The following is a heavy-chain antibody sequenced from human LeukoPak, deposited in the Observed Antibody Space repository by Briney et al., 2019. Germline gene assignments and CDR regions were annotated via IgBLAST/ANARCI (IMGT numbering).Heavy chain of an antibody. D-gene: IGHD3-10*01. CDR3: AKGYKGDPAECYFDY. J-gene: IGHJ4*02. CDR2: IRYDGSNK. CDR1: GFTFSSYG. Sequence: GGSLRLSCAASGFTFSSYGMHWVRQAPGKGLEWVAFIRYDGSNKYYADSVKGRFTISRDNSKNTLYLQMNSLRAEDTAVYYCAKGYKGDPAECYFDYWGQGTLVTVSS. V-gene: IGHV3-30*02.